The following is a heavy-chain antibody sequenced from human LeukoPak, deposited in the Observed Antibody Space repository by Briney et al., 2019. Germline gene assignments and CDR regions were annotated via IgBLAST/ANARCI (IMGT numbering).Heavy chain of an antibody. CDR2: ISDDGNNP. CDR1: GFTFSTYP. J-gene: IGHJ4*02. V-gene: IGHV3-30-3*01. Sequence: TGGSLRLSCAASGFTFSTYPIHWVRQAPGKGLDWVAVISDDGNNPYYSDSVKGRFTISRDNSKNTLYLHMNSLRAEDTAVYYCASIFSSGYSYFDYWGQGTLVTVSS. D-gene: IGHD5-18*01. CDR3: ASIFSSGYSYFDY.